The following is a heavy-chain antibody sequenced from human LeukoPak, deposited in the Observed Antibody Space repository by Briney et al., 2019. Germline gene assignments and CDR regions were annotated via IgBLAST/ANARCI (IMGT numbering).Heavy chain of an antibody. J-gene: IGHJ4*02. V-gene: IGHV1-69*04. CDR3: ASAGGTTGYSSGWRFDY. Sequence: SVKVSCKASGGTFSSYAISWVRQAPGQGLEWMGRIIPILGIANYAQKFQGRVTITADKSTSTAYMELSSLRSEDTAVYYCASAGGTTGYSSGWRFDYWGQGTLVTVSS. D-gene: IGHD6-19*01. CDR1: GGTFSSYA. CDR2: IIPILGIA.